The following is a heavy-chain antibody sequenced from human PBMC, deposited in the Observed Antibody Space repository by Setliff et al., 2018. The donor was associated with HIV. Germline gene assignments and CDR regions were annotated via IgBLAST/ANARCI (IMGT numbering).Heavy chain of an antibody. CDR2: INAGNGNT. V-gene: IGHV1-3*01. CDR1: GYSFTSYT. J-gene: IGHJ3*02. Sequence: ASVKVSCKASGYSFTSYTIHWVRQAPGQRLEWMGWINAGNGNTKYSQKFRGRVPFTRDTSASTAYMELSGLGFEDAAVYSCARLSSPAMWGGGAFDIWGQGTMVT. CDR3: ARLSSPAMWGGGAFDI. D-gene: IGHD2-2*01.